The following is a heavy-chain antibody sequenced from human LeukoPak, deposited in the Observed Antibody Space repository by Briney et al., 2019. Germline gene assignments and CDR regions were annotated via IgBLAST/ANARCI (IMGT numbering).Heavy chain of an antibody. CDR3: ARDLSTVIPNPRYGMDV. V-gene: IGHV3-33*01. D-gene: IGHD4-11*01. J-gene: IGHJ6*02. CDR1: GFTFSSYG. CDR2: IWYDGSNK. Sequence: GGSLRLSCAASGFTFSSYGMHWVRQAPGKGLEWVAVIWYDGSNKYYADSVKGRFTISRDNSKNTLYLQMNSLRAEDTAVYYCARDLSTVIPNPRYGMDVWGQGTTVTVFS.